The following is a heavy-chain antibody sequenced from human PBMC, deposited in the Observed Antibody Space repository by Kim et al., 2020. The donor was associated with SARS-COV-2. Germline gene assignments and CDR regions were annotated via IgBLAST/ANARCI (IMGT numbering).Heavy chain of an antibody. D-gene: IGHD6-6*01. Sequence: GGSLRLSCGASELSFDDYAMHWVRQAPGKGLEWVSGISWNSGRIGYADSVKGRFTISRDNAKNSLYLQMNSLRAEDTALYYCAKGAALDLFDYGMDVWGQGTTVTVSS. CDR1: ELSFDDYA. V-gene: IGHV3-9*01. CDR3: AKGAALDLFDYGMDV. CDR2: ISWNSGRI. J-gene: IGHJ6*02.